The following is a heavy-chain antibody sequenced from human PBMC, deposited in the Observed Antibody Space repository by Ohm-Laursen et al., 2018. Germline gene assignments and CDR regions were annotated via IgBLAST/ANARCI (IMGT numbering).Heavy chain of an antibody. CDR1: GGSISSYY. J-gene: IGHJ6*02. CDR2: IYYSGST. Sequence: PSETLSLTCTVSGGSISSYYWSWIRQPPGKGLEWIGYIYYSGSTNYNPSLKSRVTISVDTSKNQFSLKLSSVTAADTAVYYCARGAYDFWSGYYTGPGGMDVWGQGTTVTVSS. V-gene: IGHV4-59*01. D-gene: IGHD3-3*01. CDR3: ARGAYDFWSGYYTGPGGMDV.